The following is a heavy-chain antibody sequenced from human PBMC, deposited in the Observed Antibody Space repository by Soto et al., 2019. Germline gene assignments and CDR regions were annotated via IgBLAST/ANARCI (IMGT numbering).Heavy chain of an antibody. Sequence: GGSLRLSCAASGFTFSSYAMSWVRQATGKGLEWVSAISGSGGSTYYAGSVKGRFTISRDNSKNTLYLQMNSLRAEDTAVYYCAKDISAAMVTGGFDYWGQGTLVTVSS. V-gene: IGHV3-23*01. J-gene: IGHJ4*02. CDR1: GFTFSSYA. D-gene: IGHD5-18*01. CDR3: AKDISAAMVTGGFDY. CDR2: ISGSGGST.